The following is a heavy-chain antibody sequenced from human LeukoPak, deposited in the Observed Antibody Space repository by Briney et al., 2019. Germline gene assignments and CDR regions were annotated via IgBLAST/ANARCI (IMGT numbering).Heavy chain of an antibody. D-gene: IGHD1-14*01. J-gene: IGHJ3*02. CDR2: IKQDGSEK. CDR1: GFTFSSYW. Sequence: PGGSLRLSCAASGFTFSSYWMSWVRQAPGKGLEWVANIKQDGSEKYYVDSVKGRFTISRDNAKNSLYLQMNSQRAEDTAVYYCAMMVPDSSAFDIWGQGTMVTVSS. CDR3: AMMVPDSSAFDI. V-gene: IGHV3-7*01.